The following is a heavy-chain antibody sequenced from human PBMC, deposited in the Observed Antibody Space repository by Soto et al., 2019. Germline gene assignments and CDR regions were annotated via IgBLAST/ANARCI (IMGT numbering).Heavy chain of an antibody. J-gene: IGHJ4*02. CDR1: GGSISSYY. D-gene: IGHD3-3*01. Sequence: QVQLQESGPGLVKPSETLSLTCTVSGGSISSYYWSWIRQPPGKGLEWIGYIYYSGGTNYNPSLKSRVTISVDTSKNQFSLKLSSVTAADTAVYYCARALVFGVVTYYFDYWGQGTLVTVSS. CDR2: IYYSGGT. V-gene: IGHV4-59*01. CDR3: ARALVFGVVTYYFDY.